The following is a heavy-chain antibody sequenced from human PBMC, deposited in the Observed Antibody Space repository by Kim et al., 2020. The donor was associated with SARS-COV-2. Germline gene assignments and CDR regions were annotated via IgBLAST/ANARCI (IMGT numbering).Heavy chain of an antibody. Sequence: SETLSLTCTVSGGSISGYYWSWIRQPPGKGLEWLGYFYSTGSTNYNPSLKGRLTISVDTSKNHFSLDLVSVTAADTAVYYCASGPGGGFRWAPYWGQGTLVTVSS. J-gene: IGHJ4*02. D-gene: IGHD1-26*01. CDR2: FYSTGST. V-gene: IGHV4-59*01. CDR1: GGSISGYY. CDR3: ASGPGGGFRWAPY.